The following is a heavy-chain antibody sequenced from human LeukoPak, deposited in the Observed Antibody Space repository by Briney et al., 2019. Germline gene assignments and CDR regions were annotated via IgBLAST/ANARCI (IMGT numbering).Heavy chain of an antibody. CDR1: GFTFDDYA. V-gene: IGHV3-43*02. CDR2: ISGDGGST. CDR3: AKEKAAGYYYYYMDV. Sequence: GGSLRLSCAASGFTFDDYAMHWVRQAPGKGLEWVSLISGDGGSTYYADSVKGRFTISRDNSKNSLYLQMNSLRTEDTALYYCAKEKAAGYYYYYMDVWGKGTTVTVSS. J-gene: IGHJ6*03. D-gene: IGHD3-10*01.